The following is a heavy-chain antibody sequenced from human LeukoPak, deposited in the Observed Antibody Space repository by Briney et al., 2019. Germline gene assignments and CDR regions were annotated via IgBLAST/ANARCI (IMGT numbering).Heavy chain of an antibody. D-gene: IGHD3-22*01. V-gene: IGHV1-69*13. CDR2: IIPIFGTA. J-gene: IGHJ4*02. CDR1: GGTFTSYA. Sequence: VASVKVSCKASGGTFTSYAISWVRQAPGQGLEWMGGIIPIFGTANYAQKFQGRVTITADESTSTAYMELSSLRSEDTAVYYCARGELPYYYDSSGYYALNYWGPGTLVTVSS. CDR3: ARGELPYYYDSSGYYALNY.